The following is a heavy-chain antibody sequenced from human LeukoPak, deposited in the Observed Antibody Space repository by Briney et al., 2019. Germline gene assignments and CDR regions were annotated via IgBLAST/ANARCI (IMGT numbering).Heavy chain of an antibody. CDR2: ISYDGSNK. CDR3: ARESQIYYDSSGDPDYFDY. V-gene: IGHV3-30-3*01. CDR1: GLTFSSYA. J-gene: IGHJ4*02. Sequence: PGRSLRLSCAASGLTFSSYAMHWVRQAPGKGLEWVAVISYDGSNKYYADSVKGRFTISRDNSKNTLYLQMNSLRAEDTAVYYCARESQIYYDSSGDPDYFDYWGQGTLVTVSS. D-gene: IGHD3-22*01.